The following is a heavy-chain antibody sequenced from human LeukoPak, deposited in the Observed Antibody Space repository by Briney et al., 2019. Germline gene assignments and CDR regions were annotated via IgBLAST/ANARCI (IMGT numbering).Heavy chain of an antibody. V-gene: IGHV3-30*02. J-gene: IGHJ6*03. CDR2: IQYEGSNE. D-gene: IGHD2-8*01. CDR1: GFTFNNYG. CDR3: AKDRCSNGVGCYYYYMDV. Sequence: PGGSLRLSCAASGFTFNNYGMHWVRQAPGKGLEWVAYIQYEGSNEQYADSVKGRSSISRDSSKNILYLQMNSLRAEDTAVYYCAKDRCSNGVGCYYYYMDVWGKGTTVTISS.